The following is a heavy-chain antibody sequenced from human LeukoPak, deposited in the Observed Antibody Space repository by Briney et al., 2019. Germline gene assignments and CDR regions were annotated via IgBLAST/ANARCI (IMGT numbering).Heavy chain of an antibody. CDR2: FDPEDGET. D-gene: IGHD3-10*01. J-gene: IGHJ6*02. V-gene: IGHV1-24*01. CDR3: ATDLEKRFGELLGRYYYYYGMDV. Sequence: ASVKVSCKVSGYTLTQLSMHWVRQAPGKGREGMGGFDPEDGETLYAQKFQGRVAMTEDTSTDTAYRELSSLRSEDTAVYYCATDLEKRFGELLGRYYYYYGMDVWGQGTTVTVSS. CDR1: GYTLTQLS.